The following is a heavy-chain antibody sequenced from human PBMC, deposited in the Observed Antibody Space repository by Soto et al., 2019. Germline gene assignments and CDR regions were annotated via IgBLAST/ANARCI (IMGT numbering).Heavy chain of an antibody. CDR2: IYYSGST. CDR1: GGSISSGGYY. V-gene: IGHV4-31*03. CDR3: ARDNHGDYYFDY. Sequence: QVQLQESGPGLVKPSQTLSLTCTVSGGSISSGGYYWSWIRQHPGKGLEWIGYIYYSGSTYYNPSLKSRVTISVDTSKNQFSLKLSPVTAADTAVYYCARDNHGDYYFDYWGQGTLVTVSS. D-gene: IGHD4-17*01. J-gene: IGHJ4*02.